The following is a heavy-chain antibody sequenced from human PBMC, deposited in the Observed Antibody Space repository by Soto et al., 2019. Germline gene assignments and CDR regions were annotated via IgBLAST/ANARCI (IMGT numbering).Heavy chain of an antibody. CDR2: ISSGSDRI. V-gene: IGHV3-48*02. J-gene: IGHJ5*02. CDR3: ARGEGDYVWGSYRTYNWFDP. D-gene: IGHD3-16*02. CDR1: GFTFSNFM. Sequence: PGGSLRLSCAASGFTFSNFMMNWVRQAPGKGLEWVAFISSGSDRIYYADSVKGRFTVSRDNAQNSLYLQMNSLRDEDTAVYYCARGEGDYVWGSYRTYNWFDPWGQGALVTVSS.